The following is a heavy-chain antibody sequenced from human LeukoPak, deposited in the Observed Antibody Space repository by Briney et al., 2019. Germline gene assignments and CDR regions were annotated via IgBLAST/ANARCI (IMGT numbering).Heavy chain of an antibody. Sequence: SVKVSCKASGGAFSSYAISWVRQAAGQGLEWMGGINPIFVTAHYAQKFQGRVTITTDESTSTAYMELSSLRSEDTAVYYCARSEGVYYYMDVWGKGTTVTVSS. CDR2: INPIFVTA. CDR3: ARSEGVYYYMDV. CDR1: GGAFSSYA. V-gene: IGHV1-69*05. J-gene: IGHJ6*03.